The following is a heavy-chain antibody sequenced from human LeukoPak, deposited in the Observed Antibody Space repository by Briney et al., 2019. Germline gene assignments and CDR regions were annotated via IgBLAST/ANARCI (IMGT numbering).Heavy chain of an antibody. D-gene: IGHD1-26*01. CDR2: IIPIFGTA. CDR3: ATRNPDRYSGSYFGGFDY. V-gene: IGHV1-69*01. J-gene: IGHJ4*02. Sequence: GASVKVSCKASGGTFSSYAISWVRQAPGQGLEWMGGIIPIFGTANYAQKFQGRVTITADESTSTAYMGLSSLRSEDTAVYYCATRNPDRYSGSYFGGFDYWGQGTLVTVSS. CDR1: GGTFSSYA.